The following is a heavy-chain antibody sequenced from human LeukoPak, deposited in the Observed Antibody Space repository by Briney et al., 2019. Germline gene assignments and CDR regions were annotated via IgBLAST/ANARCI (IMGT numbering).Heavy chain of an antibody. CDR3: ARGEPDCAGDCPYWYLDL. J-gene: IGHJ2*01. D-gene: IGHD2-21*02. V-gene: IGHV3-64*01. CDR2: ISGNGGRT. Sequence: GGSLRFSCAASGFTFGSSAMHWVRQAPGKGLEYVSAISGNGGRTYYANSVKGRFTISRDNSKNTVFLQMGSLRTEDMAVYYCARGEPDCAGDCPYWYLDLWGRGTLVTVSS. CDR1: GFTFGSSA.